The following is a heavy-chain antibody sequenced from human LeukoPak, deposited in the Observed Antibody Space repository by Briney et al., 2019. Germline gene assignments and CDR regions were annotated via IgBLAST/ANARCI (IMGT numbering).Heavy chain of an antibody. CDR1: NGPINTYQ. J-gene: IGHJ5*02. CDR3: ARDNSVDDNAWWFDP. D-gene: IGHD3-22*01. CDR2: IHYSGSA. V-gene: IGHV4-59*01. Sequence: SETLSLTCTVSNGPINTYQWSWIRQPPGKGLEWIGNIHYSGSANYNPSLKSRVIISVDTSKNQFSLRLSPVTAEDTAIYYCARDNSVDDNAWWFDPWGQGTLVTVSS.